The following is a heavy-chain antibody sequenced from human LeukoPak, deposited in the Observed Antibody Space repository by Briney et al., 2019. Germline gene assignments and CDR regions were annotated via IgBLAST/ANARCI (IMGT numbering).Heavy chain of an antibody. CDR2: ISGSGGST. V-gene: IGHV3-23*01. CDR1: GFTFSSYA. J-gene: IGHJ4*02. CDR3: ASRGDTAMVTDY. Sequence: PGGSLTLSCAASGFTFSSYAMSCVRQAPGKGLEWVSAISGSGGSTYYADSVKGRFTISRDNSKNTLYLQMNSLRAEDTAVYYCASRGDTAMVTDYWGQGTLVTVSS. D-gene: IGHD5-18*01.